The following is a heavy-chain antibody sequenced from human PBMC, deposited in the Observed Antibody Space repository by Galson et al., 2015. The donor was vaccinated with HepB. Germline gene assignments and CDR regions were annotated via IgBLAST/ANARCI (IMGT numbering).Heavy chain of an antibody. CDR2: ISAYNGNT. V-gene: IGHV1-18*04. J-gene: IGHJ4*02. CDR1: GYTFTSYG. D-gene: IGHD6-19*01. Sequence: SVKVSCKASGYTFTSYGISWVRQAPGQGLEWMGWISAYNGNTNYAQKLQGRVTMTTDTSTSTAYMELRSLRSDDTAVYYCARDDRYSSGYESPAGAPFNYWGQGTLVTVSS. CDR3: ARDDRYSSGYESPAGAPFNY.